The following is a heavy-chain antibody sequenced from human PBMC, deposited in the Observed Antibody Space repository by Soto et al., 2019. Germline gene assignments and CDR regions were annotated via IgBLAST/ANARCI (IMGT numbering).Heavy chain of an antibody. Sequence: EVPLLESGGGLVQPGGSLRLSCAASGFSFSTFEMSWVRQAPGRGLEWVSFISDDSSRTYYADAVKGRFTISRDNSKYTLYLQMXXXXXXXXXXXXXXXXXXXXFWGQGTLVTVSS. J-gene: IGHJ4*02. V-gene: IGHV3-23*01. CDR3: XXXXXXXF. CDR2: ISDDSSRT. CDR1: GFSFSTFE.